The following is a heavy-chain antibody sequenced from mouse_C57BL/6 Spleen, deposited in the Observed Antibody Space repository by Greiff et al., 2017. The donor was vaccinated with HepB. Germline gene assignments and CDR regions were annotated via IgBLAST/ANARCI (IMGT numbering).Heavy chain of an antibody. J-gene: IGHJ2*01. CDR1: GYTFTDYE. V-gene: IGHV1-15*01. CDR3: TGGNYVDYFDY. D-gene: IGHD2-1*01. Sequence: VQLQQSGAELVRPGASVTLSCKASGYTFTDYEMHWVKQTPVHGLEWIGAIDPETGGTAYNQKFKGKAILTADKSSSPAYMELRSLTSEDSAVYYCTGGNYVDYFDYWGQGTTLTVSS. CDR2: IDPETGGT.